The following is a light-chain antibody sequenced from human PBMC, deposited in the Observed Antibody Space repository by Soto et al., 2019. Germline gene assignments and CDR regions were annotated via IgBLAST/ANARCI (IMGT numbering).Light chain of an antibody. Sequence: QSALTQPRSVSGSPGQSVTISCTGASSDVGAYNYVSWYQQHPGNAPKLMIYDVSTRPSGVPDRFSGSKSGTTASLTISGLQAEDEADYYCCSYAGSPYVFGTGTKLTVL. CDR1: SSDVGAYNY. CDR3: CSYAGSPYV. V-gene: IGLV2-11*01. CDR2: DVS. J-gene: IGLJ1*01.